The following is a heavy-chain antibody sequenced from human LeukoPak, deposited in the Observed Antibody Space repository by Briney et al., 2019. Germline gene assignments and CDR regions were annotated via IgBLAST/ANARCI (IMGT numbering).Heavy chain of an antibody. CDR3: ARTSSGWQFDY. J-gene: IGHJ4*02. CDR1: GGSFSGYY. D-gene: IGHD6-19*01. V-gene: IGHV4-34*01. Sequence: PSETLSLTCAVYGGSFSGYYWSWIRQPPGKGLEWIGEINHSGSTNYNPSLKSRVTISVDTSKNQFSLKLSSVTAADTAVYYCARTSSGWQFDYWGQGTLVTVSS. CDR2: INHSGST.